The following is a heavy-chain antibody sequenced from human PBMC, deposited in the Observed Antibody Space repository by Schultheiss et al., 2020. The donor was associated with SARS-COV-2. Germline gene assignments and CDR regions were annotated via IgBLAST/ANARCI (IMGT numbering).Heavy chain of an antibody. D-gene: IGHD3-22*01. Sequence: SETLSLTCAVYGGSFSGYYWSWIRQPPGKGLEWIGEINHSGSTNYNPSLKSRVTISVDTSKNQFSLKLSSVTAADTAVYYCASSAPARYYDSIGYFVYWGQGTLVTVSS. CDR3: ASSAPARYYDSIGYFVY. J-gene: IGHJ4*02. CDR1: GGSFSGYY. V-gene: IGHV4-34*01. CDR2: INHSGST.